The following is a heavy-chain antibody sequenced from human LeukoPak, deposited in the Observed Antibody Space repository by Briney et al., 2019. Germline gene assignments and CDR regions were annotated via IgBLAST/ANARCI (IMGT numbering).Heavy chain of an antibody. CDR1: GGSVSSTTYY. CDR3: ARDLAGSSWFFDY. Sequence: SETLSLTCTVSGGSVSSTTYYWSWIRQPPGKGLEWIGYIYYSGSTNYNPSLKSRVTISVDTSKNQFSLKLSSVTAADTAVYYCARDLAGSSWFFDYWGQGTLVTVSS. J-gene: IGHJ4*02. D-gene: IGHD6-13*01. CDR2: IYYSGST. V-gene: IGHV4-61*01.